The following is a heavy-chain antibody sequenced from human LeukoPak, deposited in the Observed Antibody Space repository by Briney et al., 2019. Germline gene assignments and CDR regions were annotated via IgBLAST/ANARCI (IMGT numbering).Heavy chain of an antibody. V-gene: IGHV4-59*08. J-gene: IGHJ5*02. Sequence: MPSETLSLTCTVSGGSISSYYWSWIRQPPGKGLEWIGYIYYSGSTNYNPSLKSRVTISVDTSKNQFSLKLTSVTAADTAVYYCARQSGDYASNNWFDPWGQGTLVTVSS. CDR1: GGSISSYY. D-gene: IGHD4-17*01. CDR3: ARQSGDYASNNWFDP. CDR2: IYYSGST.